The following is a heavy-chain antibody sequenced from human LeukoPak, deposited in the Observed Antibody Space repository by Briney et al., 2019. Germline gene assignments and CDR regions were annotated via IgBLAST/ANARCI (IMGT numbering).Heavy chain of an antibody. Sequence: PGGSLRLSCAASGFTFSSYGMHWVRQAPGKGLEWVAVISSEGRDKYYADSVKGRFTISRDNSKNTLYLQMNSLRAEDAAVYYCAKDWGYASGTFFVNWGQGTLVTVSS. D-gene: IGHD6-19*01. J-gene: IGHJ4*02. V-gene: IGHV3-30*18. CDR3: AKDWGYASGTFFVN. CDR2: ISSEGRDK. CDR1: GFTFSSYG.